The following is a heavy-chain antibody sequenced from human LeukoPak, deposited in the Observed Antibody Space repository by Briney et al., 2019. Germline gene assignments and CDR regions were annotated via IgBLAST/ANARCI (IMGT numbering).Heavy chain of an antibody. V-gene: IGHV1-2*02. J-gene: IGHJ6*03. CDR3: ARALTDWYYYYMDV. D-gene: IGHD3-9*01. CDR1: GYTFTDYY. CDR2: INPYSGGT. Sequence: GASVKVSCKASGYTFTDYYMHWVRQAPGQGLEWMGWINPYSGGTNYAQKFQGRVTMTRDTSISTAYTELSRLRSDDTAVYYCARALTDWYYYYMDVWGKGTTVAVSS.